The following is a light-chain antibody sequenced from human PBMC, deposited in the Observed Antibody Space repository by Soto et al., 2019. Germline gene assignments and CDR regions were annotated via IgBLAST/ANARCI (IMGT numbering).Light chain of an antibody. CDR2: GAS. V-gene: IGKV3D-15*02. J-gene: IGKJ1*01. Sequence: EVVMTQSPATLSVSPGERATLSCRASETVATNLAWYQQKPGQAPRLLISGASTRAAGISDRFRGSGSGTEFTLPISSLRSEDSAIYYCQQYGSSPRTFGQGTKVEVK. CDR3: QQYGSSPRT. CDR1: ETVATN.